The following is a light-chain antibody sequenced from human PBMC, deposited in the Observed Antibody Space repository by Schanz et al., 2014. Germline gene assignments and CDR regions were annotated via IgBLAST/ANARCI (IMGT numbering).Light chain of an antibody. CDR2: AAS. V-gene: IGKV3-15*01. CDR1: QSVSSN. J-gene: IGKJ4*01. CDR3: QQYNSYQLT. Sequence: VMTQSPATLSVSPGESATLSCRASQSVSSNLAWYQQKPGQAPRLLIYAASTRATDIPDRFSGSGSGTEFTLTISSLQPDDFATYYCQQYNSYQLTFGGGTKVEIK.